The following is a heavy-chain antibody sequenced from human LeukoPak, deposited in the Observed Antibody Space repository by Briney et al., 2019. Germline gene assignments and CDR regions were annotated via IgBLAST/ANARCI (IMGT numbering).Heavy chain of an antibody. Sequence: GGSLRLSCAASGFTVSNSYMTWVRQAPDKGLEWVSLTYSAGFTYYPGSVKGRFTISRDIAKNTVFLQMNSLRVEDTAVYYCARGGGHQPTYYQYLDVWGKGTTVTVSS. CDR2: TYSAGFT. D-gene: IGHD1-14*01. J-gene: IGHJ6*03. V-gene: IGHV3-53*01. CDR1: GFTVSNSY. CDR3: ARGGGHQPTYYQYLDV.